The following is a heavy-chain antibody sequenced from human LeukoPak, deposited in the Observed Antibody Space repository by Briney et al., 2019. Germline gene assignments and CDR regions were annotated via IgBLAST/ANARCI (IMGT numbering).Heavy chain of an antibody. CDR1: GFTFSSYA. Sequence: GGSLRLSCAASGFTFSSYAMSWVRQAPGKGLEWVSAISGSGGSTYYADSVKDRFTISRDNSKNTLYLQMNSLRAEDTAVYYCAKDAYSGYDPNWFDPWGQGTLVTVSS. CDR2: ISGSGGST. D-gene: IGHD5-12*01. CDR3: AKDAYSGYDPNWFDP. J-gene: IGHJ5*02. V-gene: IGHV3-23*01.